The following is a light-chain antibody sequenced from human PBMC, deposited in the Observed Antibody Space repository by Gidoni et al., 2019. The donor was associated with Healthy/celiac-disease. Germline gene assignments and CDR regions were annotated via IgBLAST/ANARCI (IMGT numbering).Light chain of an antibody. Sequence: SSELTQDPAVSVALGPTVRITCQGDSLRSYYASWYQQKPGQAPVLVIYGKNNRPSWIPDRFSGSSSGNTASLTITGAQAEDEADYYCNSRDSSGNHLNWVFGGGTKLTVL. V-gene: IGLV3-19*01. CDR2: GKN. J-gene: IGLJ3*02. CDR3: NSRDSSGNHLNWV. CDR1: SLRSYY.